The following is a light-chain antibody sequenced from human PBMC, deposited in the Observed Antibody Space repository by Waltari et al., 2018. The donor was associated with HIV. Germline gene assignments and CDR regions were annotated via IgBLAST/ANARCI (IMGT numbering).Light chain of an antibody. V-gene: IGLV2-11*01. CDR1: TSDVGGYNS. Sequence: QSALTQRRSVSGSPGQSVTISCTGTTSDVGGYNSVSWYQHHPGKAPKFMIYDVTKRPSGVPDRFSGSKSGNTASLTISGLQAEDEADYYCCSYAGRYTYVFGTGTKVTVL. CDR3: CSYAGRYTYV. CDR2: DVT. J-gene: IGLJ1*01.